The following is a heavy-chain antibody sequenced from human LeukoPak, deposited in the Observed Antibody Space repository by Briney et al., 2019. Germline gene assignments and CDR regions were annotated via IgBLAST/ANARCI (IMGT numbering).Heavy chain of an antibody. V-gene: IGHV1-18*01. D-gene: IGHD3-10*01. CDR1: GGTFSSYA. Sequence: ASVTVSCKASGGTFSSYAISWVRQAPGQGLEWMGWISAYNGNTNYAQKLQGRVTMTTDTSTSTAYMELRSLRSDDTAVYYCARVRGYGSGSPYYYYYYMDVWGKGTTVTVSS. J-gene: IGHJ6*03. CDR2: ISAYNGNT. CDR3: ARVRGYGSGSPYYYYYYMDV.